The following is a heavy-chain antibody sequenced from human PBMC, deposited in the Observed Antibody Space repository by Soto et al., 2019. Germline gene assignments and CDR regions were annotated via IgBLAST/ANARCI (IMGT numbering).Heavy chain of an antibody. J-gene: IGHJ6*02. Sequence: GGSLRLSCAASGFTFSSYSMNWVRQAPGKGLEWVSSISSSSSYIYYADSVKGRFTISRDNAKNSLYLQMNSLRAEDTAVYYCARQKGAITIPEHGMDVWGQGTTVTVSS. D-gene: IGHD3-3*01. CDR3: ARQKGAITIPEHGMDV. V-gene: IGHV3-21*01. CDR2: ISSSSSYI. CDR1: GFTFSSYS.